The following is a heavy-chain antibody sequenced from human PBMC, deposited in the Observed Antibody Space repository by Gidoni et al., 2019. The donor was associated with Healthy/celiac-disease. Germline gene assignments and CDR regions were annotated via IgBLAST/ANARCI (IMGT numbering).Heavy chain of an antibody. CDR1: GYTFTSDG. V-gene: IGHV1-18*01. Sequence: QVQLVQSGAEEKKPGAAGKVSCEASGYTFTSDGISWVRQSPGQGLEWMGWISAYNGNTNYAQTLQGRVTMTTDTSTSTAYMELRSLRSDDTAVYYCARDGGHDYGAYVSFDYWGQGTLVTVSS. D-gene: IGHD4-17*01. CDR3: ARDGGHDYGAYVSFDY. CDR2: ISAYNGNT. J-gene: IGHJ4*02.